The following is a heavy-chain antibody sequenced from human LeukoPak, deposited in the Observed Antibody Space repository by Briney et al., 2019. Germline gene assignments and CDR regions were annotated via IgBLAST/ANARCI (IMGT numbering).Heavy chain of an antibody. Sequence: PSETLSLTCTASGGSISGYYWGCFRQPAGKGLEWIGRIYSTGSSNYNPSLKSRVTMSVDTSKNQFSLKLSSVTAADTAVYYCAREYCSGGSCFNGWFDPWGQGTLVTVSS. CDR1: GGSISGYY. CDR3: AREYCSGGSCFNGWFDP. V-gene: IGHV4-4*07. CDR2: IYSTGSS. J-gene: IGHJ5*02. D-gene: IGHD2-15*01.